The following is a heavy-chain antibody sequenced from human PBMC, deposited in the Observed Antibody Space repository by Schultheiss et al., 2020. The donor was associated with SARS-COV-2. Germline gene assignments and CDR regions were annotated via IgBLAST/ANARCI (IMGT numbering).Heavy chain of an antibody. V-gene: IGHV3-21*01. CDR2: ISSSSSYI. CDR1: GFTLSSYS. Sequence: GESLKISCAASGFTLSSYSMNWVRQAPGKGLEWVSSISSSSSYIYYADSVKGRFTISRDNSKNTLYLQLSSLRPEDTALYYCARDVAVGTSIGTIDHWGQGTLVTVSS. J-gene: IGHJ4*02. D-gene: IGHD2-2*01. CDR3: ARDVAVGTSIGTIDH.